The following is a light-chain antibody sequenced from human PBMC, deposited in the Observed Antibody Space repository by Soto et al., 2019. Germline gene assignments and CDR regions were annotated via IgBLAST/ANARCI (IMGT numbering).Light chain of an antibody. CDR1: SSDAGGYSY. J-gene: IGLJ7*01. CDR3: ASFTSNSSLVV. V-gene: IGLV2-14*01. Sequence: QSALTQPASVSGSPGQSITISCTGTSSDAGGYSYVSWYQQHPGKAPKLMIYEVSNRPSGVSNRFSGSKSGNTASLTISGLRAEDEADYHCASFTSNSSLVVFGGGTQLTVL. CDR2: EVS.